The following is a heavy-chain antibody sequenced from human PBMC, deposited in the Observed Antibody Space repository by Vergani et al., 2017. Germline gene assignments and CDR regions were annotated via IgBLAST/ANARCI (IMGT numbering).Heavy chain of an antibody. CDR3: ARDSGYSSSWGNWFDP. CDR1: GGSISSYY. V-gene: IGHV4-59*01. CDR2: IYYSGST. D-gene: IGHD6-13*01. Sequence: QVQLQESGPGLVKPSETLSLTCTVSGGSISSYYWSWIRQPPGKGLEWIGYIYYSGSTNYNPSLKSRVTISVDTSKNLFSLKLSSVTAADTAVYYCARDSGYSSSWGNWFDPWGQGTLVTVSS. J-gene: IGHJ5*02.